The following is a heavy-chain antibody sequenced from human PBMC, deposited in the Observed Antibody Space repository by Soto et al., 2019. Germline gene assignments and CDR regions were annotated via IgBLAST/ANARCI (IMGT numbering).Heavy chain of an antibody. CDR3: ANPSASLLLHFDY. J-gene: IGHJ4*02. CDR2: ISGSGGST. V-gene: IGHV3-23*01. D-gene: IGHD2-15*01. Sequence: EVQLLESGGGLVQPGGSLRLYCAASGFTFSSYAMSWVRQAPGKGLEWVSAISGSGGSTYYADSVKGRFTISRDNFKNTLYLQMNSLRAEDTAVYYCANPSASLLLHFDYWGQGTLVTVSS. CDR1: GFTFSSYA.